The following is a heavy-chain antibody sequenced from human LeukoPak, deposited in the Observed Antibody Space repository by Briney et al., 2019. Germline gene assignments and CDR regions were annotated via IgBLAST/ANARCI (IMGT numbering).Heavy chain of an antibody. D-gene: IGHD2-15*01. J-gene: IGHJ3*02. CDR2: ISISSSYI. V-gene: IGHV3-21*01. CDR1: GFIFSGYT. Sequence: GGSLRLSCAASGFIFSGYTMNWVRQAPGKGLELVSSISISSSYIYYADSVKGRFTISRDNAKKSLYLQMNSLRAEDTAVYYCARHGGYCSGGGCYGDAFNIWGQGTMVTVSS. CDR3: ARHGGYCSGGGCYGDAFNI.